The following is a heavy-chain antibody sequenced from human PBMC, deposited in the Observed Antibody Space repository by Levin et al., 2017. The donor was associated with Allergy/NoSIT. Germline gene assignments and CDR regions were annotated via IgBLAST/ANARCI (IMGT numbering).Heavy chain of an antibody. D-gene: IGHD6-19*01. V-gene: IGHV4-59*08. Sequence: SETLSLTCTVSGGSISSYYWSWIRQPPGKGLEWIGYIYYSGSTNYNPSLKSRVTISVDTSKNQFSLKLSSVTAADTAVYYCARLVRSSSGSNWFDPWGQGTLVTVSS. CDR1: GGSISSYY. J-gene: IGHJ5*02. CDR2: IYYSGST. CDR3: ARLVRSSSGSNWFDP.